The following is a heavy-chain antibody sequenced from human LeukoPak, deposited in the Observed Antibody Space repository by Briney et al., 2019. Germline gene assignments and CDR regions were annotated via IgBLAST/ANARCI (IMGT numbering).Heavy chain of an antibody. CDR1: GGSISSGDYY. CDR3: ARDSYGDYGSAFDI. CDR2: IYYSGST. J-gene: IGHJ3*02. D-gene: IGHD4-17*01. Sequence: PSETLSLTCTVSGGSISSGDYYWSWIRQPPGKGLEWIEYIYYSGSTYYNPSLKSRVTISVDTSKNQFSLKLSSVTAADTAVYYCARDSYGDYGSAFDIWGQGTMVTVSS. V-gene: IGHV4-30-4*01.